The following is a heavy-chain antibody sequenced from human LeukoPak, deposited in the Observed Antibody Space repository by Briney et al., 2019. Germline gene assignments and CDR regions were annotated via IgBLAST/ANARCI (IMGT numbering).Heavy chain of an antibody. D-gene: IGHD5-18*01. Sequence: SETLSLTCTVSGGSISSSSYYWGWIRQHPGKGLEWIGYIYYRGATYYNPSLKSRVTISVDTSTNQFSLNLNSVTAADTAVYYCARDNRVDTTMGHYYYGMDVWGQGTSVTVSS. V-gene: IGHV4-31*03. CDR3: ARDNRVDTTMGHYYYGMDV. J-gene: IGHJ6*02. CDR1: GGSISSSSYY. CDR2: IYYRGAT.